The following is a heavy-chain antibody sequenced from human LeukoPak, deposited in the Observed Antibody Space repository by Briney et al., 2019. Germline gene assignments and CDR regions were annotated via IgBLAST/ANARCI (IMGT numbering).Heavy chain of an antibody. CDR2: ISTYNGDT. CDR3: ARDRGYCSSINCYIGGRPANWFDP. D-gene: IGHD2-2*02. Sequence: ASVKVSCKASGYTLTNYGISWVRQAPGQGLEWMGWISTYNGDTFFGQKLQGRVTMTTDTSTSTAYLELRSLRSDDTAVYYYARDRGYCSSINCYIGGRPANWFDPWGQGTLVTVSS. V-gene: IGHV1-18*01. CDR1: GYTLTNYG. J-gene: IGHJ5*02.